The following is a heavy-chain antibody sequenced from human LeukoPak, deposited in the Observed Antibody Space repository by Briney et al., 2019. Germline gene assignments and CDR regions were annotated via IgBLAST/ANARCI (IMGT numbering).Heavy chain of an antibody. J-gene: IGHJ4*02. CDR3: AGSSWYYFDY. CDR2: IQQDGSEK. V-gene: IGHV3-7*01. D-gene: IGHD6-13*01. CDR1: GFTFSSYW. Sequence: QPGGSLRLSCAASGFTFSSYWMSWVRQAQGKGLEWVANIQQDGSEKYYVDSVKGRFTISRDNAKNSLYLQMNSLRAEDTAVYYCAGSSWYYFDYWGQGTLVTVSS.